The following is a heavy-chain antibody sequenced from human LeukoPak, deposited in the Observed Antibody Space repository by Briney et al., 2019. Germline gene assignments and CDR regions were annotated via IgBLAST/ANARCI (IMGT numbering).Heavy chain of an antibody. D-gene: IGHD2-2*01. CDR3: ARETVGYCSSTSCYFDY. J-gene: IGHJ4*02. CDR1: GYTFTSYA. Sequence: ASVKVSCKASGYTFTSYAISWVRQAPGQGLEWMGGIIPIFGTANYAQKFQGRVTITTDESTSTAYMELSSLRSEDTAVYYCARETVGYCSSTSCYFDYWGQGTLVTVSS. CDR2: IIPIFGTA. V-gene: IGHV1-69*05.